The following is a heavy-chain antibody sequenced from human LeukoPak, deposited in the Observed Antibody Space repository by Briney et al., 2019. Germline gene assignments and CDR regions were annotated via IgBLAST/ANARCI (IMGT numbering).Heavy chain of an antibody. CDR2: ITPGGGT. V-gene: IGHV1-2*02. D-gene: IGHD5-24*01. J-gene: IGHJ4*02. CDR1: GYTFTYYA. Sequence: ASVKVSCKASGYTFTYYAMHWVRQAPGQGLQSMGWITPGGGTNYPQKFQGRVAITWDTSITTAYMDLSRLTSDDTAVYYCARDRYGDGFAHFDYWGQGALVTVSS. CDR3: ARDRYGDGFAHFDY.